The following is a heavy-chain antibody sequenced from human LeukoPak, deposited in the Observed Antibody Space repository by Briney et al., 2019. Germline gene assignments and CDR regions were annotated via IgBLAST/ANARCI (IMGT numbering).Heavy chain of an antibody. CDR1: GFTFSSYS. V-gene: IGHV3-21*01. D-gene: IGHD1-1*01. CDR2: ISSSSSYI. Sequence: GGSLRLSCAASGFTFSSYSMNWVRQAPGKGLEWVSSISSSSSYIYYADSVKGRFTISRDNAKNSLYLQMNSVRAEDTAVYYCARDRRRGFDYWGQGTLVTVSP. CDR3: ARDRRRGFDY. J-gene: IGHJ4*02.